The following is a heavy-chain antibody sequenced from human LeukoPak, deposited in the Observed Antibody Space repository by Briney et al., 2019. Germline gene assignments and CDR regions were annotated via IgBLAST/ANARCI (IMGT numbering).Heavy chain of an antibody. CDR2: IYYSGST. V-gene: IGHV4-59*01. D-gene: IGHD1-26*01. CDR1: GGSISSYY. Sequence: PSETLSLTCTVSGGSISSYYWRWIRQPPGKGLEWIGDIYYSGSTNYNPSLKSRVTISVDTSKNQFSLKLSSVTAADTAVYYCARGELPTYFDYWGQGTLVTVSS. J-gene: IGHJ4*02. CDR3: ARGELPTYFDY.